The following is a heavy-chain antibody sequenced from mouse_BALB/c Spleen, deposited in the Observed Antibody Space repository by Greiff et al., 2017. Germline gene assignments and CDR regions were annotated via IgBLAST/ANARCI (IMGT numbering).Heavy chain of an antibody. CDR2: INPYNDGT. CDR3: AREGDAMDY. Sequence: EVQRVESGPELVKPGASVKMSCKASGYTFTSYVMHWVKQKPGQGLEWIGYINPYNDGTKYNEKFKGKATLTSDKSSSTAYMELSSLTSEDSAVYYCAREGDAMDYWGQGTSVTVSS. CDR1: GYTFTSYV. J-gene: IGHJ4*01. V-gene: IGHV1-14*01.